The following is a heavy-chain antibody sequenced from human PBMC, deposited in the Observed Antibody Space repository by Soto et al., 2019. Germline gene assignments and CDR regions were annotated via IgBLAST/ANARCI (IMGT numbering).Heavy chain of an antibody. J-gene: IGHJ2*01. CDR2: IIPALGTA. Sequence: QAQLVQSGAEVKKPGSSVKVSCKASGGTFSSHTFSWVRQAPGQGLEWMGRIIPALGTATYAQKFQGRVTITADESATTVYMELNSLRSEYTAVYYCARPDFADYWYFDLWCRCTLVTVSS. D-gene: IGHD4-17*01. CDR3: ARPDFADYWYFDL. V-gene: IGHV1-69*08. CDR1: GGTFSSHT.